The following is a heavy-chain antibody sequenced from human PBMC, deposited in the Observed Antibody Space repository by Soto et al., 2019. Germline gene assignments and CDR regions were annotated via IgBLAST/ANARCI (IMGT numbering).Heavy chain of an antibody. CDR3: AKAKDYLGNSFPAVFDL. CDR2: IYPDDSDI. J-gene: IGHJ5*02. D-gene: IGHD4-17*01. V-gene: IGHV5-51*01. Sequence: LGESLKISCRASGYLFSRYWIAWVRQISGEGLEWMGIIYPDDSDIRYSPSFQGQVTISADRSINTAYLQWYSLKASDTATYYCAKAKDYLGNSFPAVFDLWGQGALVTVSS. CDR1: GYLFSRYW.